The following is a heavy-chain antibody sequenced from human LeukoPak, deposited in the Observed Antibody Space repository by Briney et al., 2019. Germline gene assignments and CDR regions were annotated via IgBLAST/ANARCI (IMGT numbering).Heavy chain of an antibody. CDR2: INPNSGGT. V-gene: IGHV1-2*02. CDR3: ARSDYCSSTSCHNFPGAFDI. J-gene: IGHJ3*02. D-gene: IGHD2-2*01. Sequence: ASMKVSCKASGYTFTGYYMHWVRQAPGQGLEWMGWINPNSGGTNYAQKFQGRVTMTRDTSISTAYMELSRLRSDDTAVYYCARSDYCSSTSCHNFPGAFDIWGQGTMVTVSS. CDR1: GYTFTGYY.